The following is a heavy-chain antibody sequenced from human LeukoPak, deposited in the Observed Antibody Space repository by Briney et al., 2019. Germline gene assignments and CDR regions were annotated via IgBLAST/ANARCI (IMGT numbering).Heavy chain of an antibody. J-gene: IGHJ4*02. V-gene: IGHV4-34*01. D-gene: IGHD1-26*01. CDR1: GGSFSGYY. CDR3: AGAGARLRNFDY. Sequence: PWETLCLTCAAYGGSFSGYYLSWIRQLPGKGLEWMGEINHSGSTNYNPAPKNRGITLVDTTKNKSSLQLSYGPGADTAVYYCAGAGARLRNFDYWGQGTLVTVSS. CDR2: INHSGST.